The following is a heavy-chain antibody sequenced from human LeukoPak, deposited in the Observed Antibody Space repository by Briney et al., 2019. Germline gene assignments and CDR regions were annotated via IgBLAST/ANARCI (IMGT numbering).Heavy chain of an antibody. V-gene: IGHV3-23*01. CDR3: AKPDSGWYRFDC. CDR1: GFTVSSNY. Sequence: GGSLRLSCAASGFTVSSNYMSWVRQAPGKGLEWVSAISGSGGSTNYADSVKGRFSISRDNSKHTLYLQMNRLRAEDTALYYCAKPDSGWYRFDCWGQGTLVTVSS. CDR2: ISGSGGST. J-gene: IGHJ4*02. D-gene: IGHD6-19*01.